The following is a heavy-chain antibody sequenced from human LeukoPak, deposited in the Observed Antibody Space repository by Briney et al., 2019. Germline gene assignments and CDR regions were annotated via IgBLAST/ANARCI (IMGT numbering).Heavy chain of an antibody. CDR2: INHSGST. CDR3: ARRLWAVRGVIKGFDY. J-gene: IGHJ4*02. Sequence: GSLTLSCAASGFTFSSYEMNWIRQPPGKGLEWIGEINHSGSTNYNPSLKSRVTISVDTSKNQFSLKLSSVTAADTAVYYCARRLWAVRGVIKGFDYWGQGTLVTVSS. D-gene: IGHD3-10*01. CDR1: GFTFSSYE. V-gene: IGHV4-34*01.